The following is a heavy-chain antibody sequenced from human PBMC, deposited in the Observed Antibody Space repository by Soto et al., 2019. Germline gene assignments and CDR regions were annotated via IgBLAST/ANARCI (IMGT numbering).Heavy chain of an antibody. D-gene: IGHD3-10*01. CDR1: GGSISSSSYY. V-gene: IGHV4-39*01. Sequence: SETLSLTCTVSGGSISSSSYYWGWIRQPPGKGLEWIGSIYYSGSTYYNPSLKSRVTISVDTSKNQFSLKLSSVTAADTAVYYCARRADYYGSGSYFGYWGQGTLATVSS. CDR3: ARRADYYGSGSYFGY. J-gene: IGHJ4*02. CDR2: IYYSGST.